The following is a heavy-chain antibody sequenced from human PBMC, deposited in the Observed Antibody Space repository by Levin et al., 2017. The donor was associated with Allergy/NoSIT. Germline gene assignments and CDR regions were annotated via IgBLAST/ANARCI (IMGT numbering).Heavy chain of an antibody. CDR2: IIPIFGTA. J-gene: IGHJ4*02. V-gene: IGHV1-69*01. Sequence: KISCKASGGTFSSYAISWVRQAPGQGLEWMGGIIPIFGTANYAQKFQGRVTITADESTSTAYMELSSLRSEDTAVYYCARTQSYYDSSGVYWGQGTLVTVSS. CDR3: ARTQSYYDSSGVY. CDR1: GGTFSSYA. D-gene: IGHD3-22*01.